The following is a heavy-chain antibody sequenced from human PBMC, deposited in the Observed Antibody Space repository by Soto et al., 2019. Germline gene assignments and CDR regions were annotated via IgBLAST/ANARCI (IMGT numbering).Heavy chain of an antibody. V-gene: IGHV6-1*01. Sequence: SQTLSITCAISGDSVSSNSAAWNWIRQSPSRGLEWLGRTYYRSKWYNDYAVSVKSRITMNPDTSKNQFSLQLNSVTPEDTAVYFCARALTILHAFDIRGQGTTVTVSS. CDR2: TYYRSKWYN. D-gene: IGHD3-3*01. CDR1: GDSVSSNSAA. J-gene: IGHJ3*02. CDR3: ARALTILHAFDI.